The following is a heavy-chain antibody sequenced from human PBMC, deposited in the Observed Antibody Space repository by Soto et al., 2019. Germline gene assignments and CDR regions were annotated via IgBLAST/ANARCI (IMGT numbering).Heavy chain of an antibody. Sequence: QVQLVQSGAEVKKPGSSVKVSCKASGGTFSSYAISCVRQAPGQGLEWMGGIIPFFGTANYAQTFQGRVTITADESTSTAYMELSSLSSEDTAVYYCARDDSGSFHFDYWVRGTLVTVSS. CDR3: ARDDSGSFHFDY. V-gene: IGHV1-69*01. D-gene: IGHD1-26*01. J-gene: IGHJ4*02. CDR1: GGTFSSYA. CDR2: IIPFFGTA.